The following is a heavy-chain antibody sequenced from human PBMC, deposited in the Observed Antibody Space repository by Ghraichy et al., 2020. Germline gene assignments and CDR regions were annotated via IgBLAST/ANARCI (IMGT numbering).Heavy chain of an antibody. CDR3: VRDPQGQSHGYGWFDP. J-gene: IGHJ5*02. D-gene: IGHD5-18*01. Sequence: ASVKVSCKTSGYTFTSYDITWVRQATGQGPEWMGWMNPNSGNTGYAPKFQGRLTMTRNPSISTAYMELRSLTSEDTAVYYCVRDPQGQSHGYGWFDPWGQGTLVTVSS. CDR2: MNPNSGNT. V-gene: IGHV1-8*01. CDR1: GYTFTSYD.